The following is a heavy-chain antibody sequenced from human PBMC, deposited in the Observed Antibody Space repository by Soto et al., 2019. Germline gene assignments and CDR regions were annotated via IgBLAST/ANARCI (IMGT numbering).Heavy chain of an antibody. J-gene: IGHJ4*02. CDR2: IRRNAYGGTT. V-gene: IGHV3-49*04. CDR1: GFTFGDYA. D-gene: IGHD3-16*01. CDR3: TRASSLDFDF. Sequence: GGSLRLSCTTSGFTFGDYALSWVRQAPGKGLEWVGFIRRNAYGGTTDYAASVKGRFTISRDDSKSIAYLQMNSLRTEDTALYYCTRASSLDFDFWGQGTLVTSPQ.